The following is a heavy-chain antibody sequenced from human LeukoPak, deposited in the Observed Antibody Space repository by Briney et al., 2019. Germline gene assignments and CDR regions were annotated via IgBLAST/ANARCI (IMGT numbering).Heavy chain of an antibody. V-gene: IGHV4-4*07. CDR1: GGSISSYY. J-gene: IGHJ4*02. D-gene: IGHD3-9*01. CDR2: IYTSGST. Sequence: TSETLSLTCTVSGGSISSYYWSWIRQPAGKGPEWIGRIYTSGSTNYNPSLKSRVTMSVDTSKNQFSLKLSSVTAADTAVYYCARERYDILTGYYTFDYWGQGTLVTVSS. CDR3: ARERYDILTGYYTFDY.